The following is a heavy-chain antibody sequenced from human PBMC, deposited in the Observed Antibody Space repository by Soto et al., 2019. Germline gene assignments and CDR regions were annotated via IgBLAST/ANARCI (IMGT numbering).Heavy chain of an antibody. J-gene: IGHJ4*02. CDR3: ARGGRADY. CDR1: GGSISSGGYF. Sequence: QVQLQESGPRLVKPSQTLSLTCTVSGGSISSGGYFWSWIRQPPGKGLEWIGYINDSGSTYYNPSLKRRLTMSVDTSKNQFSLRLSSVTAADTAVYYCARGGRADYWGQGTLVTVSS. V-gene: IGHV4-30-4*01. CDR2: INDSGST.